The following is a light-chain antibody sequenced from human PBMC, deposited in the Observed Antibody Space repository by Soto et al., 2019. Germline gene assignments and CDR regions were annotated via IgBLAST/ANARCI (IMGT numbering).Light chain of an antibody. J-gene: IGLJ7*02. V-gene: IGLV2-14*01. CDR1: SSDIGNYDF. CDR2: EVS. CDR3: SSYTTSTSFIL. Sequence: QSVLTQPASVSGSPGQSITISCTGTSSDIGNYDFVSWYQQVPGTAPKAMIYEVSSRPSGVSNRFSGSKSGNTASLTISELQAEDEAYYYCSSYTTSTSFILFGGGTQLTAL.